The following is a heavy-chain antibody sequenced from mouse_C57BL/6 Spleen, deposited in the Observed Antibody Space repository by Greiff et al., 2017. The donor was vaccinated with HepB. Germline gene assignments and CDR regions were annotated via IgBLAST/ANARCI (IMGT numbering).Heavy chain of an antibody. D-gene: IGHD1-1*01. CDR3: ARDYGVSY. CDR2: INPYNGGT. V-gene: IGHV1-19*01. CDR1: GYTFTDYY. Sequence: EVQGVESGPVLVKPGASVKMSCKASGYTFTDYYMNWVKQSHGKSLEWIGVINPYNGGTSYNQKFKGKATLTVDKSSSTAYMELNSLTSEDSAVYYCARDYGVSYWGQGTLVTVSA. J-gene: IGHJ3*01.